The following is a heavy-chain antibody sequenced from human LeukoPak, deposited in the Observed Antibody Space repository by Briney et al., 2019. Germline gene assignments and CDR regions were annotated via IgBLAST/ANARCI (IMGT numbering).Heavy chain of an antibody. D-gene: IGHD3-3*01. CDR3: AKGFFGAKFDY. Sequence: HAGGSLRLSCAASGFTFSSYGMHWVRQAPGKGLEWVAVISYDGSNKYYADSVKGRFTISRDNSKNTLYLQMNSLRAEDTAVYYCAKGFFGAKFDYWGQGTLVAVSS. CDR1: GFTFSSYG. V-gene: IGHV3-30*18. CDR2: ISYDGSNK. J-gene: IGHJ4*02.